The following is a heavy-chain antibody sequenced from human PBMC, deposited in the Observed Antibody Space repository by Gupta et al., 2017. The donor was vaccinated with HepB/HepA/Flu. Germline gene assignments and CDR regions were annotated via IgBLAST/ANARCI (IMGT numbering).Heavy chain of an antibody. D-gene: IGHD2-21*02. Sequence: QVQLVQFGAEVKQPGASVKVSCKASGYTFTSYDINWVRQGTGQGLEWMGWMNPNSGNTGYAQKFQGRVTMTRNTSISTAYMELSSLRSEDTAVYYCARGLVVVTAIEGQDDAFDIWGQGTMVTVSS. J-gene: IGHJ3*02. V-gene: IGHV1-8*01. CDR3: ARGLVVVTAIEGQDDAFDI. CDR2: MNPNSGNT. CDR1: GYTFTSYD.